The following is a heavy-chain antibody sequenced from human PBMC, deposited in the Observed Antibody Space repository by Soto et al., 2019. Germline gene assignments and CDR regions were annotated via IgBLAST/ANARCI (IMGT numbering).Heavy chain of an antibody. Sequence: SETLSLTCTVSGGSISSYYWSWIRQSPGKGLECIGYMYSSENTNYSPSLKSRVTISVDTSKNQFSLKLSSVTAADTAVYYCARLYYYGSGSQMLYYFDFWGQGTPVTVSS. CDR3: ARLYYYGSGSQMLYYFDF. V-gene: IGHV4-59*08. J-gene: IGHJ4*02. CDR1: GGSISSYY. D-gene: IGHD3-10*01. CDR2: MYSSENT.